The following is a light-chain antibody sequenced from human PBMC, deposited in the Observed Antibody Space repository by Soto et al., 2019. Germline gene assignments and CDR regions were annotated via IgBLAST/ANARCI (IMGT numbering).Light chain of an antibody. V-gene: IGKV1-9*01. CDR2: AAS. J-gene: IGKJ3*01. Sequence: DIQLTQSPSFLSASVGDRVTITCRASQGISSYLAWYQQKPGKAPKLLIYAASTLQSGVPSRSSGSGSGTDFTLSICTLHPEDFSTYHFQHLNSYPFSFGPRTNVFIK. CDR1: QGISSY. CDR3: QHLNSYPFS.